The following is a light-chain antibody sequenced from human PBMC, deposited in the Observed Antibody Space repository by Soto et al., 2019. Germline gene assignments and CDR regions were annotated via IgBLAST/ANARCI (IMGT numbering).Light chain of an antibody. Sequence: QSALTQPASVSGSPGQSITISCTGTSSDVGSYNLVSWYQQYPGKAPKLMIYEGTNRPSGVSNRFSGSKSGNTASLPISGLQAEDEAHYYCSSDAGRVVFGGGTKLTVL. CDR2: EGT. CDR3: SSDAGRVV. CDR1: SSDVGSYNL. J-gene: IGLJ2*01. V-gene: IGLV2-23*01.